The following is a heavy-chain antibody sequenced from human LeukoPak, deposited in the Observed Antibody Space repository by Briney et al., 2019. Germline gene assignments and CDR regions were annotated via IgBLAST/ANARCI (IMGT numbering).Heavy chain of an antibody. CDR3: ARGLLGTTVGFDC. D-gene: IGHD7-27*01. J-gene: IGHJ4*02. V-gene: IGHV1-2*02. Sequence: ASVKVSCKTSGYTLTGNHLHWVRQAPGQGLEWMGGINPNSGGTKSPQKFQGRVTMTRDTSISTAYMELSGLRSDDTAVYYCARGLLGTTVGFDCWGQGTLVTVSS. CDR1: GYTLTGNH. CDR2: INPNSGGT.